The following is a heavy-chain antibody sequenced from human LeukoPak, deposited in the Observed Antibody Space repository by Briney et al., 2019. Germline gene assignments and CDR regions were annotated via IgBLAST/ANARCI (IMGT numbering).Heavy chain of an antibody. Sequence: ASVKVSCKASGYTFTSYGISWVRQAPGQGLEWMGWIGAYNGNTNYAQKLQGGVTMTTDTSTSTAYMELRSLRSDDTAVYYCARDHCSSTSCSSTPTNWFDPWGQGTLVTVSS. CDR3: ARDHCSSTSCSSTPTNWFDP. CDR2: IGAYNGNT. V-gene: IGHV1-18*01. D-gene: IGHD2-2*01. CDR1: GYTFTSYG. J-gene: IGHJ5*02.